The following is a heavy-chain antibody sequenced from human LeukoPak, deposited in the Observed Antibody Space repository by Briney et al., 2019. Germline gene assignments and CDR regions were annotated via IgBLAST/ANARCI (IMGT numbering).Heavy chain of an antibody. CDR2: ISGSGGST. D-gene: IGHD5-18*01. Sequence: AGGSLRLSCAASGFTFSSSGMHWVRQAPGKGLEWVSAISGSGGSTYYADSVKGRFTISRDNSKNTLYLQMNSLRAEDTAVYYCAGYPGVGYRYQGFRGYYYYMDVWGKGTTVTISS. J-gene: IGHJ6*03. CDR3: AGYPGVGYRYQGFRGYYYYMDV. V-gene: IGHV3-23*01. CDR1: GFTFSSSG.